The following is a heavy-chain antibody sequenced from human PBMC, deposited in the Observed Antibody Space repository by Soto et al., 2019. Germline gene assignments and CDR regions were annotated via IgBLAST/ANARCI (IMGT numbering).Heavy chain of an antibody. V-gene: IGHV3-23*01. Sequence: EVQLLESGGGLVQPGGSLRLSCTASGFTFSSCAMGWVRQAPGKGLEWVSGISGNGGSTYYADYVKGPFTISRDTSKNTLYRQMDGLGAEDTAIYYCAKVVCDGNDYYDFWGQGTLVTVSS. CDR2: ISGNGGST. J-gene: IGHJ4*02. CDR3: AKVVCDGNDYYDF. CDR1: GFTFSSCA. D-gene: IGHD3-22*01.